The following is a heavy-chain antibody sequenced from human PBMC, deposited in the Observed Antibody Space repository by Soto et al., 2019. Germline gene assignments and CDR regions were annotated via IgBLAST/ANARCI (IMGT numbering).Heavy chain of an antibody. CDR2: IWYDGSNK. J-gene: IGHJ4*02. CDR1: GFTFSSYG. V-gene: IGHV3-33*01. Sequence: QVQLVESGGGVVQPGRSLRLSCAASGFTFSSYGMHWVRQAPGKGLEWVAVIWYDGSNKYYADSVKGRFTISRDNSKNTLFRQMKSLGAENTAVYYGAGGGDYFDYWGQGTLVTVSS. CDR3: AGGGDYFDY. D-gene: IGHD3-16*01.